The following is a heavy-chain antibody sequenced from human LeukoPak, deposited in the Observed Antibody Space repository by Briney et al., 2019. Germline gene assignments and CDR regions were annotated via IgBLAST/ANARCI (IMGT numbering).Heavy chain of an antibody. CDR2: INARGDT. CDR3: ASGQVPAARGYNWFDP. CDR1: GWSFNDYY. D-gene: IGHD2-2*01. Sequence: PSETLPLTCAVYGWSFNDYYWNWIRQRPGKGLEWVGEINARGDTNFNPSLKSRVTISVDTSKSQFSLTLTSMIAADTAVYYCASGQVPAARGYNWFDPWGQGTLATVSS. J-gene: IGHJ5*02. V-gene: IGHV4-34*01.